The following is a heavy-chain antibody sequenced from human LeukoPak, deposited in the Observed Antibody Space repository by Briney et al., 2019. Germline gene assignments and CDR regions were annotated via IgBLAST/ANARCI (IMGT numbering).Heavy chain of an antibody. V-gene: IGHV3-30*04. Sequence: GRSLRLSCAASGFTFSSYAMHWVRQAPGKGLEWVAVISYDGSNKYYADSVKGRFTISRDNSKNTLYLQMYSLRAEDTAVYYCARGSQQLVDSADYWGQGTLVTVSS. CDR1: GFTFSSYA. CDR2: ISYDGSNK. D-gene: IGHD6-13*01. J-gene: IGHJ4*02. CDR3: ARGSQQLVDSADY.